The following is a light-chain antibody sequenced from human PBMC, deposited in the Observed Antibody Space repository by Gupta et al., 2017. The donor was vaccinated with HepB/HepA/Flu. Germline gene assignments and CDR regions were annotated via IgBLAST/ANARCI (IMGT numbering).Light chain of an antibody. CDR1: QSVSSY. CDR3: QQRSNWPPA. J-gene: IGKJ4*01. V-gene: IGKV3-11*01. CDR2: DAS. Sequence: IVFTHSPSTLSLSPGERSTLSCRASQSVSSYLAWYQQKPGQAPRLLIYDASNRATGIPARFSGSGSGTDFTLTISSLEPEDFAVYYCQQRSNWPPAFGGGTKVEIK.